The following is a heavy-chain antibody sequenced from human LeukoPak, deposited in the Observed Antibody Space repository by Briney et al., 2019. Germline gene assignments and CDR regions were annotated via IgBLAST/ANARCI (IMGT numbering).Heavy chain of an antibody. D-gene: IGHD5-12*01. CDR1: GFTFSSYS. J-gene: IGHJ6*03. CDR3: AREHSGYDFPGRDYYYMDV. CDR2: ISSSSSYI. Sequence: GGSLRLSCAAPGFTFSSYSMNWVRQAPGKGLEWVSSISSSSSYIYYADSVKGRFTISRDNAKNSLYLQMNSLRAEDTAVYYCAREHSGYDFPGRDYYYMDVWGKGTTVTVSS. V-gene: IGHV3-21*01.